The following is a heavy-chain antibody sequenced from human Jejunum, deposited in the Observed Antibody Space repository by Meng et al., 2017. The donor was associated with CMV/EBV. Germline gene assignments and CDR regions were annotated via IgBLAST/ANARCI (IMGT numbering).Heavy chain of an antibody. CDR3: ARPSGRYIYYFDY. CDR1: GYTFTGYN. Sequence: SGYTFTGYNWHWVRQAPGQGLEWLGWINPESGDTDYAQKFQGRVTMTRDTSITTAYMELCRLTSDDTAVYYCARPSGRYIYYFDYWGQGTLVTVSS. CDR2: INPESGDT. D-gene: IGHD1-26*01. J-gene: IGHJ4*02. V-gene: IGHV1-2*02.